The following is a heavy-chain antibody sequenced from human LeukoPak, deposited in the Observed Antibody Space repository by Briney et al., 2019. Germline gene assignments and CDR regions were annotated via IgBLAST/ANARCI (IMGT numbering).Heavy chain of an antibody. CDR2: INPNSGGT. V-gene: IGHV1-2*02. D-gene: IGHD2-15*01. CDR3: ARADCSGGSCSPDY. Sequence: ASVTVSFKASGYTFTGYYMHWVRQAPGQGLEWMGWINPNSGGTNYAQKFQGRVTMTRDTSISTAYMELSRLRSDDTAVYYCARADCSGGSCSPDYWGQGTLVTVSS. CDR1: GYTFTGYY. J-gene: IGHJ4*02.